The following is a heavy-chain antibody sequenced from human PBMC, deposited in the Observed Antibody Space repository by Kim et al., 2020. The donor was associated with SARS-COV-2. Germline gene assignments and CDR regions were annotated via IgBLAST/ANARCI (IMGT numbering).Heavy chain of an antibody. D-gene: IGHD3-16*01. CDR2: ISSSSSYI. CDR1: GFTFSSYS. J-gene: IGHJ4*02. CDR3: ARRAYYDYIWVSYLVDYFDY. Sequence: GGSLRLSCAASGFTFSSYSMNWVRQAPGKGLEWVSSISSSSSYIYYADSVKGRFTISRDNAKNSLYLQMNSLRAEDTAVYYCARRAYYDYIWVSYLVDYFDYWGQGTLVTVSS. V-gene: IGHV3-21*01.